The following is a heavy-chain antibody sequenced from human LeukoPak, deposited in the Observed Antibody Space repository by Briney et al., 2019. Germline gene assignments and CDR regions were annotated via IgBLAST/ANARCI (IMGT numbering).Heavy chain of an antibody. J-gene: IGHJ3*02. CDR2: INTDGSST. V-gene: IGHV3-74*01. D-gene: IGHD2-15*01. Sequence: GGSLRLSCAASGFTFSSYWMHWVRQAPGKGLVWVSRINTDGSSTTYADSVKGRFTISRDSAKNTLYLQMNSLRAEDTAVYYCARESYCSGGSCYSGRAFDIWGQGTMVTVSS. CDR1: GFTFSSYW. CDR3: ARESYCSGGSCYSGRAFDI.